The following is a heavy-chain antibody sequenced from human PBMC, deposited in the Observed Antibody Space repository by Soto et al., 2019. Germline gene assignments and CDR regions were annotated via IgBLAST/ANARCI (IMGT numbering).Heavy chain of an antibody. V-gene: IGHV4-59*02. D-gene: IGHD6-6*01. CDR1: GGSVTSHH. CDR2: IYYSGST. J-gene: IGHJ4*02. CDR3: ARGSRPNYSEY. Sequence: SETLSLTCFVSGGSVTSHHWSWIRQPPGKGLEWIGYIYYSGSTNYNPSLKSRVTISVDTSKNQFSLKLNSVTAADTAVYYCARGSRPNYSEYWGQGTLVTAPQ.